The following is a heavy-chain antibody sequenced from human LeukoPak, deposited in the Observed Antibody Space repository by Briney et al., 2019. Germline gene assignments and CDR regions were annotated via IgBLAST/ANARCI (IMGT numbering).Heavy chain of an antibody. Sequence: PSETLSLTCTVSGGSISSYYWSWIRQPPGKGLEWIGYIYYSGSTNYNPSLKSRVTISVDTSKNQFSLKLSSVTAADTAVYYCARVVGATTRDYFDYWGQGTLVTVSS. CDR3: ARVVGATTRDYFDY. D-gene: IGHD1-26*01. CDR1: GGSISSYY. V-gene: IGHV4-59*01. J-gene: IGHJ4*02. CDR2: IYYSGST.